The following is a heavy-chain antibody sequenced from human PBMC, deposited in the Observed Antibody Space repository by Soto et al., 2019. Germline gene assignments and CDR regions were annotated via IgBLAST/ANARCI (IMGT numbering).Heavy chain of an antibody. CDR1: GYSFAGYW. V-gene: IGHV5-10-1*01. CDR3: ARQKYDSDTGPNFQYYFDS. D-gene: IGHD3-22*01. J-gene: IGHJ4*02. CDR2: VVPSDSQT. Sequence: PGGSLKISCKGSGYSFAGYWITWVRQKPGKGAELMGRVVPSDSQTYYSTFLQGHVTISPTKSMTTVFLLWSSLRTSGTASHYCARQKYDSDTGPNFQYYFDSWGQGTPVTVSS.